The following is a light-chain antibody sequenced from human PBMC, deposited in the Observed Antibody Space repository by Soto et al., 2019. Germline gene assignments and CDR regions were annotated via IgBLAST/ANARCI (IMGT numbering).Light chain of an antibody. CDR2: GAS. J-gene: IGKJ5*01. CDR3: QHYGETPIT. Sequence: IVFTHSSRTLAFSPGGSAPLSCRASQRVSRRLAWYQHRPGQSPRLLISGASMRASGVPVRFSGSGSGTDFTLTISRLEPEDFAVYYCQHYGETPITFGLGTRLEI. V-gene: IGKV3-20*01. CDR1: QRVSRR.